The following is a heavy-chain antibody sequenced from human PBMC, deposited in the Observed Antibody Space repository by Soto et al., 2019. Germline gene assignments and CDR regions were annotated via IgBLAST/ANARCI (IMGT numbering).Heavy chain of an antibody. CDR2: IWYDGSNK. CDR1: GFPFSSYG. D-gene: IGHD4-17*01. V-gene: IGHV3-33*01. CDR3: ARVKHDYFWFDP. Sequence: GGSLRLSCAASGFPFSSYGMHWVRQAPGKGLEWVAVIWYDGSNKYYADSVKGRFTISRDNSKNTLYLQMNSLRAEDTAVYYCARVKHDYFWFDPWGQGTLVTVSS. J-gene: IGHJ5*02.